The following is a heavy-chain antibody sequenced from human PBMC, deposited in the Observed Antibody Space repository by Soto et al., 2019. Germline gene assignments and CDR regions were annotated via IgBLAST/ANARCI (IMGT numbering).Heavy chain of an antibody. D-gene: IGHD6-19*01. Sequence: EVPLVESGGGLVQAGGSLRLSCAASGFTFSNYWMNWVRQAPGKGLEWVAYISRDGSEKSYVDSVKGRFTISRDNAKKSLFLQMNSLRVEDTAVYYCARGFGDGWYGGPDYWGQGTLVTVSS. CDR3: ARGFGDGWYGGPDY. CDR2: ISRDGSEK. J-gene: IGHJ4*02. CDR1: GFTFSNYW. V-gene: IGHV3-7*01.